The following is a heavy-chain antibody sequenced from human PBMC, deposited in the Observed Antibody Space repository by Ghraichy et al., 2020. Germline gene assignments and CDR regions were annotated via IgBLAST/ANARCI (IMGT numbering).Heavy chain of an antibody. CDR2: IYYSGST. D-gene: IGHD3-3*01. V-gene: IGHV4-31*03. Sequence: SETLSLTCTVSGGSISRGGYYWSWISQHPGKGLEWIGYIYYSGSTYYNPALKSRVTISVDTSKNQFSLKLSSVTAADTAVYYCARGRFLEWLLGYFDYWGQGTLVTVSS. CDR1: GGSISRGGYY. CDR3: ARGRFLEWLLGYFDY. J-gene: IGHJ4*02.